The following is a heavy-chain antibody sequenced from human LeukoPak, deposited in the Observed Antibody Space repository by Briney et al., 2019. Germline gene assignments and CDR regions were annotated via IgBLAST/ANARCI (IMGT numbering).Heavy chain of an antibody. CDR2: MSSDGSWT. CDR3: VRRGAGTYDFDY. D-gene: IGHD1-26*01. CDR1: GFTFSTYA. J-gene: IGHJ4*02. Sequence: GGSLRLSCVASGFTFSTYAMHWVRQAPGKGLEWVAGMSSDGSWTFHGDSVKGRCSISRDNSNNILYLQMDSLIVEDTAVYYCVRRGAGTYDFDYWGQGTLVTVST. V-gene: IGHV3-33*01.